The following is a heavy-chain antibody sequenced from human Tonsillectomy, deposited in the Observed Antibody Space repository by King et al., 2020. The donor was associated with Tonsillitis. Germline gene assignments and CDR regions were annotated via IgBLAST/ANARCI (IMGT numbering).Heavy chain of an antibody. Sequence: VQLVESGGGLVKPGGSLRLSCAASGFTFSSAYMKWVRQAPGKGLEWIGLIKRTADGGTTEYAAPVKGRFSISRDDSKNTLYLQMNSLKTEDTAVYYCTTDHETGGRYVIAQLAWGPGTLVTVSS. CDR3: TTDHETGGRYVIAQLA. CDR2: IKRTADGGTT. V-gene: IGHV3-15*01. CDR1: GFTFSSAY. D-gene: IGHD3-16*01. J-gene: IGHJ5*02.